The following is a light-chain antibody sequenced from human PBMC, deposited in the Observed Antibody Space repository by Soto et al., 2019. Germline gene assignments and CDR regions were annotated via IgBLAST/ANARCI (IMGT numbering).Light chain of an antibody. V-gene: IGLV2-14*03. CDR2: DVS. CDR3: SSYTSSSTYV. J-gene: IGLJ1*01. Sequence: QSALTRPAYVSGCPGQSIAISCTGTSSDVGGYNYVSWYQQHPGKTPKLMICDVSNRPSGVSNRFSGSKSGNTASLTISGLQAEDEAEYYCSSYTSSSTYVFGTGTKVTVL. CDR1: SSDVGGYNY.